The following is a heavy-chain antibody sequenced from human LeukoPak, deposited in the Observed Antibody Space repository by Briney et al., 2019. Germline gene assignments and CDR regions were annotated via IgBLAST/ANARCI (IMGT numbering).Heavy chain of an antibody. V-gene: IGHV3-11*03. CDR2: ISNGSSYT. CDR1: GFTFSDYY. D-gene: IGHD5-18*01. J-gene: IGHJ4*02. Sequence: GGSLRLSCAASGFTFSDYYMTWIRQAPGKGLEWVSYISNGSSYTNYADSVKGRFTISRDNAKNSLYLQMNSLRAEDTAVYYCASSGYSYGFDYWGQGTLVTVSS. CDR3: ASSGYSYGFDY.